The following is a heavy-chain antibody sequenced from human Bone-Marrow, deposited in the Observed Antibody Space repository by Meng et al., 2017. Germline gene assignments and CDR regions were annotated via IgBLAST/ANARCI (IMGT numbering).Heavy chain of an antibody. V-gene: IGHV4-34*01. CDR1: GGSFSGYY. Sequence: GQLQPWGAGLLKPSETLALTCAVYGGSFSGYYWSWIRQPPGKGLEWIGEINHSGSTNYNPSLKSRVTISVDTSKNQFSLKLSSVTAADTAVYYCARGARVAGTDYWGQGTLVTVSS. D-gene: IGHD6-19*01. J-gene: IGHJ4*02. CDR3: ARGARVAGTDY. CDR2: INHSGST.